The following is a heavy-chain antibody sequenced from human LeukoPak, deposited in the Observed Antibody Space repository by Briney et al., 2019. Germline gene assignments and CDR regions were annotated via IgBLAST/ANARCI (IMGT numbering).Heavy chain of an antibody. Sequence: ASVKVSCKASGYTFTGYYMHWVRQAPGQGLEWMGWINPNSGGTNYAQKFQGRVTMTRDTSISAAYMELSRLRSDDTAVYYCARSELTGDNTGGYWGQGTLVTVSS. J-gene: IGHJ4*02. CDR1: GYTFTGYY. V-gene: IGHV1-2*02. CDR2: INPNSGGT. D-gene: IGHD7-27*01. CDR3: ARSELTGDNTGGY.